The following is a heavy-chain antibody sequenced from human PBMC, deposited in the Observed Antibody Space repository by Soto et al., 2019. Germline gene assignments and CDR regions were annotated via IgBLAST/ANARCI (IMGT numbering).Heavy chain of an antibody. J-gene: IGHJ4*02. CDR3: ARFRWSPIPGGVDY. D-gene: IGHD2-8*02. V-gene: IGHV3-66*01. CDR2: IYSGGCT. CDR1: GFTVSSNY. Sequence: EVQLVESGGGLVQPGGSLRLYCAASGFTVSSNYMSWVRQAPGKGLEWVSVIYSGGCTYYADSVKGRFTISRDNSKNTLYLQMNSLRAEDTAVYYCARFRWSPIPGGVDYWGQGTLVTVSS.